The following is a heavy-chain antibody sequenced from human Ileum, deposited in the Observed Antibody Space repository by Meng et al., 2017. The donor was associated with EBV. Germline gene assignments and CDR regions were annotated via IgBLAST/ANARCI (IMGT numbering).Heavy chain of an antibody. CDR1: GGSIISSKW. Sequence: QVQLTGSGPRLVKPPGTGSFTCAVSGGSIISSKWWSWVRQSPGTGLEWIGEIYHHGTTNYNPSLKSRVTISVDTSKNKFFLNLTSLTAADTAVYYCARLDSSGYYFGGWFDPWGQGILVTVFS. CDR3: ARLDSSGYYFGGWFDP. V-gene: IGHV4-4*03. CDR2: IYHHGTT. J-gene: IGHJ5*02. D-gene: IGHD3-22*01.